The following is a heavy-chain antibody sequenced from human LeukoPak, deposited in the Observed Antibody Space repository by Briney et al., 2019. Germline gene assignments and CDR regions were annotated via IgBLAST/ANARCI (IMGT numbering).Heavy chain of an antibody. CDR2: VHIDGSST. Sequence: GGSLRLSCAASGFTFGNYLMHWVRQAPGKGLMWVSRVHIDGSSTTYADSVKGRFTISRVDAKNTLYLQMNSLRAEDTALYYCAKVTNYDSGPGYFDYWGQGTLVTVSS. D-gene: IGHD3-3*01. CDR1: GFTFGNYL. J-gene: IGHJ4*02. V-gene: IGHV3-74*01. CDR3: AKVTNYDSGPGYFDY.